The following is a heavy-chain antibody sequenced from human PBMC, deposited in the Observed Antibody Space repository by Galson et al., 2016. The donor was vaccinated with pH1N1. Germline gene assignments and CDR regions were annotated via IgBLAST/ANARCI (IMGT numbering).Heavy chain of an antibody. CDR3: ARHETLTGGSCYFFDY. V-gene: IGHV4-39*01. CDR1: GGSISIMTHY. D-gene: IGHD2-15*01. J-gene: IGHJ4*02. Sequence: SETLSLTCTVSGGSISIMTHYWGWIRQPPGKGLEWIGSFYYTGSTYYNPSLKSRVTISVDTSKNQFSLTVNSVTAADTAVYYCARHETLTGGSCYFFDYWGQGTLVSASS. CDR2: FYYTGST.